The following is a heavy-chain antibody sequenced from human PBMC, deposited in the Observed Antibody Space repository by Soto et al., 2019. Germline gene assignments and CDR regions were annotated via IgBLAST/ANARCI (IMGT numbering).Heavy chain of an antibody. CDR3: ARVDSSGSYFDS. V-gene: IGHV4-59*01. CDR1: GGSISSYY. Sequence: SETLSLTCTVSGGSISSYYCSWIRQPPGKGLEWIAYIYYTGSTNYNPSLKSRVTLSADTSKNQFSLKLSSVTASDTAMYYCARVDSSGSYFDSWGQGTLVTVSS. CDR2: IYYTGST. J-gene: IGHJ4*02. D-gene: IGHD3-22*01.